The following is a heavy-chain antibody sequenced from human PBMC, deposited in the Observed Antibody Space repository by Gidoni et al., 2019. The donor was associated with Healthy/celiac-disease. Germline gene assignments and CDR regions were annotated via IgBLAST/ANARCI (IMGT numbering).Heavy chain of an antibody. CDR2: IYHSGST. Sequence: QVQLQESGPGLVKPSETLSLTCTVSGYSISSGYYWGWIRQPPGKGLEWIGSIYHSGSTYYNPSLKSRVTISVDTSKNQFSLKLSSVTAADTAVYYCARGAQKWGGSYGGAVDYWGQGTLVTVSS. CDR3: ARGAQKWGGSYGGAVDY. J-gene: IGHJ4*02. D-gene: IGHD1-26*01. V-gene: IGHV4-38-2*02. CDR1: GYSISSGYY.